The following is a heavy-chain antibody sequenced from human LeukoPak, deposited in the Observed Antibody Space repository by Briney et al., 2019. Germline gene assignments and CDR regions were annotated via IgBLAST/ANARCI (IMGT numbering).Heavy chain of an antibody. V-gene: IGHV3-11*01. CDR3: ARGGYYYGSGSSSAFDI. CDR1: GGSISSSSYY. Sequence: LSLTCTVSGGSISSSSYYMNWIRQAPGKGLEWVSYISGSGGTIYYADSVKGRFTISRDNAKNSLYLQMNSLRAEDTAVYYCARGGYYYGSGSSSAFDIWGQGTIVTVSS. CDR2: ISGSGGTI. D-gene: IGHD3-10*01. J-gene: IGHJ3*02.